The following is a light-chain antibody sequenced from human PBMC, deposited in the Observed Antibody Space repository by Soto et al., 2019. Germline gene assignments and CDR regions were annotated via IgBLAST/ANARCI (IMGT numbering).Light chain of an antibody. J-gene: IGLJ2*01. Sequence: QSVLTQPPSVSGAPGRRVTISCTGSSSNIGAPYGVHWYQQLPGTAHKLLIYGNNNRPSGVPDRFSGSQSGTSASLAITGLQAVDEAEYYCQSYDSSLTALVFGGGTKLTVL. CDR3: QSYDSSLTALV. CDR2: GNN. CDR1: SSNIGAPYG. V-gene: IGLV1-40*01.